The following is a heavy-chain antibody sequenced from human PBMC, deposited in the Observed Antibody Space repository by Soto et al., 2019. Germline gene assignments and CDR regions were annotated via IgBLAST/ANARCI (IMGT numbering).Heavy chain of an antibody. Sequence: EVQLVESGGGLIQPGGSLRLSCAASGCTVSNNYMRWVRQAPGKGLEWVSLIYSGGNTHYADSVKGRFTISRDDSKNTLYLQMNSLRVEDTAVYYCARDPPGIAASGAGGWGQGTLVTVSS. CDR2: IYSGGNT. CDR3: ARDPPGIAASGAGG. V-gene: IGHV3-53*01. D-gene: IGHD6-13*01. CDR1: GCTVSNNY. J-gene: IGHJ4*02.